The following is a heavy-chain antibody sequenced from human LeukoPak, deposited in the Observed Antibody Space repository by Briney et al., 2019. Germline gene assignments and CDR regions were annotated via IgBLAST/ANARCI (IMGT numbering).Heavy chain of an antibody. V-gene: IGHV1-18*04. J-gene: IGHJ1*01. CDR2: ISAYNGNT. D-gene: IGHD6-6*01. Sequence: GASVKVSCKASGYTFTGHYMHWVRQAPGQGLEWMGWISAYNGNTNYAQKLQGRVTMTTDTSTSTAYMELSRLRSDDTAVYYCARMKWSAASLQHWGQGTLVTVSS. CDR1: GYTFTGHY. CDR3: ARMKWSAASLQH.